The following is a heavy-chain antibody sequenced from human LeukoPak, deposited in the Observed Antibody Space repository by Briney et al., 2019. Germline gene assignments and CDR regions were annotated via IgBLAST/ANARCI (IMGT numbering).Heavy chain of an antibody. CDR3: ARLLCYDSSGYNY. Sequence: TGGSLRLSCAASGFTFSSYWMSWVRQAPGKGLEWVANIKQDGNEKYYVDSVKGRFTISRDNAKNSLYLQMNSLRAEDTAVYYCARLLCYDSSGYNYWGQGTLVTVSS. CDR2: IKQDGNEK. D-gene: IGHD3-22*01. CDR1: GFTFSSYW. J-gene: IGHJ4*02. V-gene: IGHV3-7*01.